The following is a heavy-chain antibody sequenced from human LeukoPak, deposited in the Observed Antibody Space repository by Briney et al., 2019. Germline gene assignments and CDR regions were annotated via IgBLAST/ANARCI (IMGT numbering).Heavy chain of an antibody. CDR2: ISGSGGST. CDR1: GFNFSCYA. Sequence: GGALRLSCAASGFNFSCYAMSWVRQAPGKGLEGVSAISGSGGSTYYADSVKGRFTISRDNSKNTLYLQMNSLRAEDTAVYYCAKDRGYSSGWLGLDYWGQGTLVTVSS. V-gene: IGHV3-23*01. CDR3: AKDRGYSSGWLGLDY. D-gene: IGHD6-19*01. J-gene: IGHJ4*02.